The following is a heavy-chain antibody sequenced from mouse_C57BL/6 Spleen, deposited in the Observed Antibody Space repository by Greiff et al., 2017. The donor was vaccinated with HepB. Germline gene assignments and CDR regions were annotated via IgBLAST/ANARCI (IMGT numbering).Heavy chain of an antibody. CDR3: ARHEEASYYSNSWFAY. J-gene: IGHJ3*01. CDR2: FYPGSGSI. Sequence: VMLVESGAELVKPGASVKLSCKASGYTFTEYTIHWVKQRSGQGLEWIGWFYPGSGSIKYNEKFKDKATLTADKSSSTVYMELSRLTSEDSAVYFCARHEEASYYSNSWFAYWGQGTLVTVSA. CDR1: GYTFTEYT. V-gene: IGHV1-62-2*01. D-gene: IGHD2-5*01.